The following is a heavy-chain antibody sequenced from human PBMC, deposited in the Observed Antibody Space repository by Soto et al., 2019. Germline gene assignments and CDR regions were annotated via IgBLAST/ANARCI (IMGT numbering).Heavy chain of an antibody. CDR1: GFTVSSYY. CDR2: IYSAGSA. V-gene: IGHV3-66*01. CDR3: ARVPSSNYHYFDY. J-gene: IGHJ4*02. D-gene: IGHD6-13*01. Sequence: GGSLRLSCAASGFTVSSYYMSWFRQAPGKGLEWVSVIYSAGSADFADSVKGRFTISRDNSKNTLYLQMSSLRAEDTAVYYCARVPSSNYHYFDYWGQGTLVTVSS.